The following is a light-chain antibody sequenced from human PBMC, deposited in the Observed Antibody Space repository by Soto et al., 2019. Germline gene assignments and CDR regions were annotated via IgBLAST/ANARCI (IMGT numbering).Light chain of an antibody. CDR1: SSDVGGYNY. CDR2: DVS. V-gene: IGLV2-14*01. CDR3: SSYKSSSTGV. J-gene: IGLJ2*01. Sequence: QSALTQPASVSGSPGQSITISCTGTSSDVGGYNYVSWYQQHPGKAPKLMIYDVSNRPSGVSNLFSGSKSGNTASRTIAGLQAEDGADYYCSSYKSSSTGVFGGGTKFTVL.